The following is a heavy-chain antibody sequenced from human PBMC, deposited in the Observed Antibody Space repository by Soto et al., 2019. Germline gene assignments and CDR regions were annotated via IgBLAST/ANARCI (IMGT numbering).Heavy chain of an antibody. Sequence: ASVKVSCKASGYTFTSYGISWVRQAPGQGLEWMGWISAYNGNTNYAQKLQGRVTMTTDTSTSTAYMELRSLRSDDTAVYYCARDRGVYYAILDAFDIWGQGTMVTVSS. CDR3: ARDRGVYYAILDAFDI. CDR1: GYTFTSYG. J-gene: IGHJ3*02. D-gene: IGHD3-22*01. V-gene: IGHV1-18*01. CDR2: ISAYNGNT.